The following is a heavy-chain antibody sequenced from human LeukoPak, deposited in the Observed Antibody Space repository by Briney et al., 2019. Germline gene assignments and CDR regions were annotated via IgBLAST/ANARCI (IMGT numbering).Heavy chain of an antibody. J-gene: IGHJ5*02. CDR3: ARGRRGCSSTSCYWNWFDP. V-gene: IGHV4-38-2*02. Sequence: SETLSLTCTVSGYSISSGYYWGWIRQPPGKGLEWIGSIYHSGSTYYNPSLKSRVTISVDTSKNQFSLKLSSVIAADTAVYYCARGRRGCSSTSCYWNWFDPWGQGTLVTVSS. D-gene: IGHD2-2*01. CDR2: IYHSGST. CDR1: GYSISSGYY.